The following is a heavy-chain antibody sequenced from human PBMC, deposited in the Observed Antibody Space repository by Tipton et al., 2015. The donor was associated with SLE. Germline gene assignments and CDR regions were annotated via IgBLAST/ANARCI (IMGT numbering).Heavy chain of an antibody. J-gene: IGHJ6*02. D-gene: IGHD3-10*01. CDR2: IYNLGNT. CDR3: AREGGYAGSGSYGTV. V-gene: IGHV4-34*09. Sequence: TLSLTCAVYGGSFSGYYWSWIRQHPGEGLEWIGYIYNLGNTYYNPSLKSRLAISIDTSKNQFSLELNSVTAADTAVYFCAREGGYAGSGSYGTVWGQGTTVTVSS. CDR1: GGSFSGYY.